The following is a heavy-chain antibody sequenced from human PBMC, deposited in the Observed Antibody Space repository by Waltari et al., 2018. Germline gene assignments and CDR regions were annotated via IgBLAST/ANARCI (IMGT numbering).Heavy chain of an antibody. CDR1: GFTFSNYG. D-gene: IGHD3-10*01. V-gene: IGHV3-48*01. CDR3: ARDLPGSGSYYFYYYGMDV. J-gene: IGHJ6*02. Sequence: EVQLVESGGNLVQPGGSLRLSCAASGFTFSNYGMNWVRQAPGKGPEWVSYLSSDSRTTFHADSVKCRFTISRDNAKNSLYLQMNSLRAEDTAVYYCARDLPGSGSYYFYYYGMDVWGQGTTVTVSS. CDR2: LSSDSRTT.